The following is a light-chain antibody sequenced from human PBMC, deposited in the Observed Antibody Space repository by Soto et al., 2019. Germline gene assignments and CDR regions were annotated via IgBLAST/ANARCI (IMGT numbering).Light chain of an antibody. V-gene: IGKV1-9*01. CDR3: QQLNSYPLT. CDR1: QGISSY. CDR2: AAS. J-gene: IGKJ5*01. Sequence: DIQLTQSPSFLSASVGDRVTITCRASQGISSYLAWYQQKPGKAPKLLIYAASTLQSGVPSRFSGSGSGKEFTLTISSLQPEDFATYYCQQLNSYPLTFGQGTRLEIK.